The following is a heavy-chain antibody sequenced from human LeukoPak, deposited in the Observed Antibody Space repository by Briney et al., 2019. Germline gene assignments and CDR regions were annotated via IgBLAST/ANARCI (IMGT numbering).Heavy chain of an antibody. CDR3: ARVIAAAGMGIDY. Sequence: ASETLSLTCAVSGGSISSSNWWSWVRQPPGKGLEWIGEIYHSGSTNYNPSLKSRVTIPVDKSKNQFSLKLSSVTAADTAVYYCARVIAAAGMGIDYWGQGTLVTVSS. D-gene: IGHD6-13*01. J-gene: IGHJ4*02. CDR2: IYHSGST. V-gene: IGHV4-4*02. CDR1: GGSISSSNW.